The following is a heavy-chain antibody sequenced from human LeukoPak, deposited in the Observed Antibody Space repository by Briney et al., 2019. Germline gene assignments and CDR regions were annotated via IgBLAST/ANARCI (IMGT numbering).Heavy chain of an antibody. J-gene: IGHJ4*02. CDR3: ARAGAARPCDY. V-gene: IGHV3-7*01. CDR1: GFTFSSYW. Sequence: GGSLRLSCAASGFTFSSYWMSWVRQAPGKGLEWVANIKQDGSEKYYVDSVKGRFTISRDNAKNSLYLQMNSLRAEDTAVHYCARAGAARPCDYWGQGTLVTVSS. D-gene: IGHD6-6*01. CDR2: IKQDGSEK.